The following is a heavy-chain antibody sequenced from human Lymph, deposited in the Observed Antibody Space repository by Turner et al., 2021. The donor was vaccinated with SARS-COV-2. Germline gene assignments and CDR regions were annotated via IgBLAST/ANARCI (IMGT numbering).Heavy chain of an antibody. D-gene: IGHD3-22*01. J-gene: IGHJ4*02. CDR2: ISYDGSDK. CDR1: GFTFSSYA. V-gene: IGHV3-30*04. CDR3: ARDRDSSGWVDY. Sequence: QVQLVESGGGVVQPGRSLKLACAASGFTFSSYAIHWVRQAPGKWLEWVAVISYDGSDKYYADPVKGRFTFSRDNSKNTLYLQMSSLRAEDTAVYYCARDRDSSGWVDYWGQGTLVTVSS.